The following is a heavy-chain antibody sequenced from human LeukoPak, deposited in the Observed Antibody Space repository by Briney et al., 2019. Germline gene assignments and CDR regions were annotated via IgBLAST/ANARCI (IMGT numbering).Heavy chain of an antibody. D-gene: IGHD3-10*01. Sequence: PGGSLRLSCAASGFIFSNHGMNWVRQAPGRVLEWVSSVSGGDPTTYYADSVKGRFTISRDNSKNTLYLQMNSLRAEDPAVYYCARDGCQYYGSGVICDPWGQGTLVTVSS. J-gene: IGHJ5*02. V-gene: IGHV3-23*01. CDR3: ARDGCQYYGSGVICDP. CDR2: VSGGDPTT. CDR1: GFIFSNHG.